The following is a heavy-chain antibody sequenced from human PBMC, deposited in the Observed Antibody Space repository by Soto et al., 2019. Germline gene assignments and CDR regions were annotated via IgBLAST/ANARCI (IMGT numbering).Heavy chain of an antibody. CDR2: IYYSGST. Sequence: SETLSLTCTVSGGSISSSSYYWGWIRQPPGKGLEWIGSIYYSGSTYYNPSLKSRVTISVDTSKNQFSLKLSSVTATDTAVYYCARHLAYYYDSSGYYYTRFAPDYWGQGTLVTVSS. CDR1: GGSISSSSYY. CDR3: ARHLAYYYDSSGYYYTRFAPDY. V-gene: IGHV4-39*01. D-gene: IGHD3-22*01. J-gene: IGHJ4*02.